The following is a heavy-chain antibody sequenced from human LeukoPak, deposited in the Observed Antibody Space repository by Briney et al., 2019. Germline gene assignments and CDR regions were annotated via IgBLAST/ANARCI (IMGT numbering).Heavy chain of an antibody. V-gene: IGHV4-39*07. CDR2: IYYSGST. D-gene: IGHD6-25*01. CDR1: GGSISSSSYY. Sequence: KPSETLSLTCTVSGGSISSSSYYWGWIRQPPGKGLEWIGSIYYSGSTYYNPSLKSRVTISVDTSKNQFSLKLSSVTAADTAVYYCERGPAGWFDPWGQGTLVTVSS. CDR3: ERGPAGWFDP. J-gene: IGHJ5*02.